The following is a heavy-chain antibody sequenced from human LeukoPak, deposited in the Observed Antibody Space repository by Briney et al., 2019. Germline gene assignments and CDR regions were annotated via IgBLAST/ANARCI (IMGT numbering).Heavy chain of an antibody. J-gene: IGHJ3*02. D-gene: IGHD3-22*01. V-gene: IGHV3-30*09. CDR2: ISYDGSNK. CDR1: GFTFSGYW. CDR3: ASVTMIAGHAFDI. Sequence: QAGGSLRLSCAASGFTFSGYWMSWVRQAPGKGLEWVAVISYDGSNKYYADSVKGRFAISRDNSKNTLYLQMNSLRAEDTAVYYCASVTMIAGHAFDIWGQGTMVTVSS.